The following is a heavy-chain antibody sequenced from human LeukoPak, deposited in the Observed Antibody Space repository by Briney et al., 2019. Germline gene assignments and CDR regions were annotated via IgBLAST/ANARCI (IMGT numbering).Heavy chain of an antibody. D-gene: IGHD1-26*01. CDR3: ASNLIGSYNAFDI. V-gene: IGHV3-21*01. CDR2: ISGDTNYI. CDR1: GFTFSSYS. Sequence: PGGSLRLSCAASGFTFSSYSMSWVRQAPGKGLEWVSSISGDTNYIYYADSMKGRFTISRDNAKNSLYLQMNGLRAEDTAVYYCASNLIGSYNAFDIWGQGTMVTVSS. J-gene: IGHJ3*02.